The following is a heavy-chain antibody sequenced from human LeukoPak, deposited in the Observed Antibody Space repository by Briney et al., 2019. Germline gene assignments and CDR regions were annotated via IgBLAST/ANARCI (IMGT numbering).Heavy chain of an antibody. CDR1: GFTFSDHY. D-gene: IGHD3-9*01. CDR2: TRNKANAYST. CDR3: AKGILTGFDGGFDY. J-gene: IGHJ4*02. V-gene: IGHV3-72*01. Sequence: GGSLRLSCAASGFTFSDHYMDWVRQAPGKGLEWVGRTRNKANAYSTEYAASVKGRFTISRDGSENSLYLQMNSLTTEDTAVYYCAKGILTGFDGGFDYWGQGTLVTVSS.